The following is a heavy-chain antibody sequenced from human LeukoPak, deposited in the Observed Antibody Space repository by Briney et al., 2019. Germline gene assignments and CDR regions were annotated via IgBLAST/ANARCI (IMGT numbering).Heavy chain of an antibody. CDR3: ARDRIDY. CDR1: GFTFSSYS. V-gene: IGHV3-21*01. J-gene: IGHJ4*02. CDR2: ISSGSSYI. Sequence: AGSLALSCAASGFTFSSYSMNWVRQAPGKGLEWVSSISSGSSYIYYADSVKGRFTISRDNAMNSLYLQMNSLRAEDTAVYYCARDRIDYWGQGTLDPVFS.